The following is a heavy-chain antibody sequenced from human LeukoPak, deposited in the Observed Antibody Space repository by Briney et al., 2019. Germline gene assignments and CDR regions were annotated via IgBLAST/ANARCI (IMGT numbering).Heavy chain of an antibody. Sequence: SLRLSCAASGFTFGDYAMHWVRQAPGKGLEWVSGISWNSGSIGYADSVKGRFTISRDNAKNMLYLQMNSLRAEDTAVYYCARAGGLRIAVAPIDCWGQGTLVTVSS. V-gene: IGHV3-9*01. CDR3: ARAGGLRIAVAPIDC. CDR1: GFTFGDYA. D-gene: IGHD6-19*01. CDR2: ISWNSGSI. J-gene: IGHJ4*02.